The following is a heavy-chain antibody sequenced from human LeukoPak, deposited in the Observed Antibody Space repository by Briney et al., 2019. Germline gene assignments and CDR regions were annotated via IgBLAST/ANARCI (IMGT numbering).Heavy chain of an antibody. V-gene: IGHV3-53*01. J-gene: IGHJ4*02. CDR3: ARNLAYCGGDCYPYYFDY. CDR1: GFTVSTNY. CDR2: IYSGGNT. D-gene: IGHD2-21*01. Sequence: GGSLRLSCATSGFTVSTNYMSWVRQAPGKGLEWVSVIYSGGNTYYADSVKGRFTISRDNAKNSLYLQMNSLRAEDTAVYYCARNLAYCGGDCYPYYFDYWGQGTLVTVSS.